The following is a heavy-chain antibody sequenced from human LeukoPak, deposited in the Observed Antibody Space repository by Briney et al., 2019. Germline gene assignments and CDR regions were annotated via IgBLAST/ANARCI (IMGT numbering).Heavy chain of an antibody. CDR1: GYSFTSYW. Sequence: GESLKISCKGSGYSFTSYWIGWVRQMPGKGLEWMGIIYPGDSDTRYSPSFQGQVTISADESISTAYLQWSSLKASDTAMYYCASQADYGGYRFDYWGQGTLVTVSS. CDR2: IYPGDSDT. CDR3: ASQADYGGYRFDY. J-gene: IGHJ4*02. V-gene: IGHV5-51*01. D-gene: IGHD4-17*01.